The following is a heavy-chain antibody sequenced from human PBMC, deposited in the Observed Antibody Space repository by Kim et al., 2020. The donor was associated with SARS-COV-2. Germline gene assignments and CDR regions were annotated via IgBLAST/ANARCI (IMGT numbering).Heavy chain of an antibody. CDR3: AREPFGSGNDY. D-gene: IGHD3-10*01. Sequence: GGSLRLSCVASGFTFRTYAMSWVRQAPGGGLECVSTISNTEITHVDSVKGRFTISRDDSRDILYLQMSSLRVEDTAIYYCAREPFGSGNDYWGQGTLVTVSP. V-gene: IGHV3-23*05. CDR2: ISNTEIT. J-gene: IGHJ4*02. CDR1: GFTFRTYA.